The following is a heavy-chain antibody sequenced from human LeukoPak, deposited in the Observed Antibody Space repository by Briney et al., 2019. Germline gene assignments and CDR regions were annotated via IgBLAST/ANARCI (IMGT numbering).Heavy chain of an antibody. CDR3: ARGRPYYYDSSGYYFFDY. V-gene: IGHV1-18*01. Sequence: ASVKVSCKTSGYTFAAYGISWVRQAPGQGLEWMGWISAFNGNTNYAQKLQGRVTLTTDTSTGTAYMDLRSLRSDDTAVYYCARGRPYYYDSSGYYFFDYWGQGTLVTVSS. D-gene: IGHD3-22*01. CDR2: ISAFNGNT. J-gene: IGHJ4*02. CDR1: GYTFAAYG.